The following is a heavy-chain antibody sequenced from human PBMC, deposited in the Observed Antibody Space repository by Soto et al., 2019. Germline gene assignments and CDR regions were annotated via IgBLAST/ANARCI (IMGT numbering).Heavy chain of an antibody. CDR1: GYTFTGYY. Sequence: ASVKVSCKASGYTFTGYYMHWVRQAPGQGLEWMGWINPNSGGTNYAQKFQGRVTMTRDTSISTAYMELSSLRSDDTAVYYCASSRGRRDAFDIWGQGTMVTVSS. J-gene: IGHJ3*02. V-gene: IGHV1-2*02. D-gene: IGHD3-16*01. CDR2: INPNSGGT. CDR3: ASSRGRRDAFDI.